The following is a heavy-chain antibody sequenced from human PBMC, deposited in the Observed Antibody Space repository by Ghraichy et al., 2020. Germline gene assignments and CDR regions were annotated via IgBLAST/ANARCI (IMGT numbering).Heavy chain of an antibody. CDR1: SGSVSGTTW. D-gene: IGHD2-21*02. J-gene: IGHJ5*01. V-gene: IGHV4-4*02. Sequence: SETLSLTCSVSSGSVSGTTWWTWVRQAPGKGLEWIGLIYGSGGTNYHPSLGSRVTISIDQSKNLFSLNLRSVTSADTAVYYCAGGRGYCGGYCYFDSWGQGALVTVSS. CDR2: IYGSGGT. CDR3: AGGRGYCGGYCYFDS.